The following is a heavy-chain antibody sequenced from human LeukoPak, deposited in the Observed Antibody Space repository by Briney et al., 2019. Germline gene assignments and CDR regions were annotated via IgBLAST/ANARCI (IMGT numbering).Heavy chain of an antibody. CDR2: IYYSGTT. J-gene: IGHJ4*02. CDR3: ARKANCISGSCRYFDY. V-gene: IGHV4-59*01. Sequence: SETLSLTCTVYGGSISRYYWSWVRQPPGKGLEWIGYIYYSGTTDYNPSLKSRLTMSVDTSKNQFSLKLSSVTAADTAVYYCARKANCISGSCRYFDYWGQGTPVTVSS. CDR1: GGSISRYY. D-gene: IGHD2-21*01.